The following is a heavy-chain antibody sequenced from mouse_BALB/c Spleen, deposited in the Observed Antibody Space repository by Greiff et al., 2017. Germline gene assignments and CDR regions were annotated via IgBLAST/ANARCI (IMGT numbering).Heavy chain of an antibody. Sequence: EVKLVESGPSLVKPSQTLSLTCSVTGDSITSGYWNWIRKFPGNKLEYMGYISYSGSTYYNPSLKSRISITRDTSKNQYYLQLNSVTTEDTATYYCARWANWDAYCDYWGQGTTLTVSS. J-gene: IGHJ2*01. V-gene: IGHV3-8*02. CDR2: ISYSGST. D-gene: IGHD4-1*01. CDR1: GDSITSGY. CDR3: ARWANWDAYCDY.